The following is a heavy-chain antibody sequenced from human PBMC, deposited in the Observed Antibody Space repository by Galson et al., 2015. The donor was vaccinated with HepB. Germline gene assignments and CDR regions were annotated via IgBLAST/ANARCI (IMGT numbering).Heavy chain of an antibody. Sequence: SLRLSCAASGFTFSSYWMSWVRQAPGKGLEWVSIINGGGDTYYADSVKGRFIISRDNSKNTLYLQMNSLRAEDTAVYYCARSGREYTSSRCHYCYMDVWGKGTTVTVSS. D-gene: IGHD6-13*01. V-gene: IGHV3-53*01. CDR2: INGGGDT. CDR3: ARSGREYTSSRCHYCYMDV. CDR1: GFTFSSYW. J-gene: IGHJ6*03.